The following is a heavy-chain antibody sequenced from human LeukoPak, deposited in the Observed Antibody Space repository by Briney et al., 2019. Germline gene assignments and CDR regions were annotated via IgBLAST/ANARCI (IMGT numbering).Heavy chain of an antibody. Sequence: PGGSLRLSCAASGFTFSSYAMSWVRQAPGKGLEWVSAISGSGGSTYYADSVKGRFTISRDNSKNTLYLQMNSLRAEDTAVYYCAKTANDYSNYVYYYYGMDVWGQGTTVTVSS. V-gene: IGHV3-23*01. CDR3: AKTANDYSNYVYYYYGMDV. CDR1: GFTFSSYA. J-gene: IGHJ6*02. D-gene: IGHD4-11*01. CDR2: ISGSGGST.